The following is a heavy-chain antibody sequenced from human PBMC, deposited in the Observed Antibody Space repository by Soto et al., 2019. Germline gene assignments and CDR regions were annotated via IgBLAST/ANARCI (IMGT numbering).Heavy chain of an antibody. CDR3: ARSYSSGWEFDY. V-gene: IGHV3-11*01. J-gene: IGHJ4*02. D-gene: IGHD6-19*01. CDR2: ISSTGRTI. CDR1: GFTFSNYY. Sequence: GGSLRVSCGASGFTFSNYYMSWIRQAPGKGLEWVSYISSTGRTIYYADSVKGRFTVSRDNAQNSLSLKLNSLRVEDTAVYYCARSYSSGWEFDYWGQGTQVTVS.